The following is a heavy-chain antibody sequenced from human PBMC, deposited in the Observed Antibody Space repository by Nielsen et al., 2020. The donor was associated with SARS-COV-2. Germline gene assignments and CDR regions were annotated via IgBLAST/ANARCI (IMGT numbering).Heavy chain of an antibody. CDR1: GYTFNKYA. D-gene: IGHD3-9*01. J-gene: IGHJ4*02. V-gene: IGHV1-8*01. CDR2: MNPNSGNT. CDR3: ASCKGDGKYFDCEGFDY. Sequence: ASVKASCKASGYTFNKYAINWVRQATGQGLEWMGWMNPNSGNTGYAQKFQGRVTMTRSTSTSTAYMELHSLGSEDTAVYYCASCKGDGKYFDCEGFDYWGQGTLVTVSS.